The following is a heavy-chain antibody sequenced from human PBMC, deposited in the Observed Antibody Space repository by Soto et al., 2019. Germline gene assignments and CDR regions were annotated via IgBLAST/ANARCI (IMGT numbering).Heavy chain of an antibody. CDR2: IYYSGST. Sequence: KPSETLSLTCTVSGGSISSGDYYWSWIRQPPGKGLEWIGYIYYSGSTYYNPSLKSRVTISVDTSKNQFSLKLSSVTAADTAVYYCARDTSYDLDYYYYYGMDVWGQGTTVTVSS. D-gene: IGHD2-2*01. V-gene: IGHV4-30-4*01. J-gene: IGHJ6*02. CDR1: GGSISSGDYY. CDR3: ARDTSYDLDYYYYYGMDV.